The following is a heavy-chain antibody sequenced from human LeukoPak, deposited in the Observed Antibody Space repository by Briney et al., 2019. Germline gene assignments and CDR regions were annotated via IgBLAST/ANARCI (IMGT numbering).Heavy chain of an antibody. J-gene: IGHJ5*02. CDR3: ARAYSSSWYWNWFDP. V-gene: IGHV4-38-2*02. CDR1: GYSISSGYY. Sequence: SETLSLTCTVSGYSISSGYYWGWIRQPPGKGLEWIGNIYPTGSTYYNPSLKSRVTISVDTSKNQFSLKVSSVSAADTAVYYCARAYSSSWYWNWFDPWGQGTLVTISS. D-gene: IGHD6-13*01. CDR2: IYPTGST.